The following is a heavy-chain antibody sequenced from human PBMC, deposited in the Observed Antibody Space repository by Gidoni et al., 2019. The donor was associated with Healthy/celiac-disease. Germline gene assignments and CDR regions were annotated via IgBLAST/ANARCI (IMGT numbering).Heavy chain of an antibody. CDR3: AKDRTDYGDYSDY. Sequence: EVQLLESGGGLVQPGGSLRLSCAASGFTFSSYAMSWVRQAPGKGLEWVSTISGSGGSTYYADSVKGRFTISRDKSKNTLYLQMNSLRAEDTAVYYCAKDRTDYGDYSDYWGQGTLVTVSS. V-gene: IGHV3-23*01. CDR2: ISGSGGST. D-gene: IGHD4-17*01. J-gene: IGHJ4*02. CDR1: GFTFSSYA.